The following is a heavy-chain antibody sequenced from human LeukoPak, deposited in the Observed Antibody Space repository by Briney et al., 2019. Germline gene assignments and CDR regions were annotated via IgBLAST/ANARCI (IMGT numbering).Heavy chain of an antibody. CDR2: IHNDGSST. D-gene: IGHD5-18*01. Sequence: GGSLRLSCAASGFTFSAYWMHWVRRVSGKGLEWGSRIHNDGSSTTYADSVKGRFTISRDNAKNTLYLQMNSLRAEDTAQYYCAKDGRREYSYGFHYFDYWGQGTLVTVSS. V-gene: IGHV3-74*01. CDR1: GFTFSAYW. CDR3: AKDGRREYSYGFHYFDY. J-gene: IGHJ4*02.